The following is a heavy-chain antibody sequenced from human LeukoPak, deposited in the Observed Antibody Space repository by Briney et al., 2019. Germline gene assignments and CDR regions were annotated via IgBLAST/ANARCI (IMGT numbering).Heavy chain of an antibody. CDR1: GYTFNSCY. Sequence: GASVKVSCKASGYTFNSCYMHWVRQAPGQGLEWMGIINPSGGSTSYAQKFQGRVTMTRDTSTSTVYMELSSLRSEDTAVYYCASWYYYDSSGYSTDAFDIWGQGTMVTVSS. CDR3: ASWYYYDSSGYSTDAFDI. CDR2: INPSGGST. V-gene: IGHV1-46*02. D-gene: IGHD3-22*01. J-gene: IGHJ3*02.